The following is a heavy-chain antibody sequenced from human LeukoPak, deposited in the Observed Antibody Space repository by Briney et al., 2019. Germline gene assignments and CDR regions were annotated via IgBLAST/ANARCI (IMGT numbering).Heavy chain of an antibody. CDR2: IYYSGST. CDR3: ARDLAAGYYDSSGYYYYYYYYMDV. D-gene: IGHD3-22*01. CDR1: GGSISSYY. J-gene: IGHJ6*03. V-gene: IGHV4-59*01. Sequence: SETLSLTCTVSGGSISSYYWSWIRQPPGKGLEWIGYIYYSGSTNYNPSLKSRVTISVDTPKNQFTLKLSSVTAADTAVYYCARDLAAGYYDSSGYYYYYYYYMDVWGKGTTVTVSS.